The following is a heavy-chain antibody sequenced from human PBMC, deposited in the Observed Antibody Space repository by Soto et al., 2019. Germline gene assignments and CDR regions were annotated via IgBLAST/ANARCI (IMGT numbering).Heavy chain of an antibody. CDR3: ARGDYNDYCDF. CDR1: GVAINTGGYS. Sequence: QVQLQESGPGLVKPSQTLSLTCAVSGVAINTGGYSWNWIRQSPGKALEWMGRIYQSGRTSYRPSLKGRITISVDMSNNDFSLELTSVTAADAAVYFCARGDYNDYCDFWGQGAPVTVSS. D-gene: IGHD4-4*01. J-gene: IGHJ4*02. CDR2: IYQSGRT. V-gene: IGHV4-30-2*06.